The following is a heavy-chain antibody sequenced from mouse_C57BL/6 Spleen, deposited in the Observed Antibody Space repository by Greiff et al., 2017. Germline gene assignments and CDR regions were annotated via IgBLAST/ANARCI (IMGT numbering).Heavy chain of an antibody. CDR1: GFSFTSYG. Sequence: QVQLQQSGPGLVQPSQSLSITCTVSGFSFTSYGVHWVRQSPGKGLEWLGVIWSGGSTNYNAAFMSRLSITKDNSTSQVFFKMNSLQADDTAIYYCAKYHDWVYDEGFAYWGQGTLVTVSA. J-gene: IGHJ3*01. CDR2: IWSGGST. CDR3: AKYHDWVYDEGFAY. D-gene: IGHD2-12*01. V-gene: IGHV2-5*01.